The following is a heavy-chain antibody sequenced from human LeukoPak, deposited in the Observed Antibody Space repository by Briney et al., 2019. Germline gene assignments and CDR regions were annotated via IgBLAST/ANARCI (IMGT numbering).Heavy chain of an antibody. Sequence: ASVKVSCKASGYTFTGCYMHWVRQAPGQGLEWMGIINPTTGDTTYAQKFQGRLTMTRDMSTSTVYMELSSLTSEDTAVFYCARYGFSAVWQGGWHAFDIWGQGTVVTVSS. D-gene: IGHD2-15*01. CDR1: GYTFTGCY. CDR3: ARYGFSAVWQGGWHAFDI. V-gene: IGHV1-46*01. CDR2: INPTTGDT. J-gene: IGHJ3*02.